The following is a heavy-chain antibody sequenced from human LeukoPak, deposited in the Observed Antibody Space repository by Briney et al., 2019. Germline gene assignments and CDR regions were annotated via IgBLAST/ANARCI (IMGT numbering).Heavy chain of an antibody. J-gene: IGHJ1*01. CDR2: ISAYNGNT. D-gene: IGHD5-24*01. CDR3: ARGEAVEVAQEYFQH. Sequence: ASVKVSCKASGYTFTSYGISWVRQAPGQGLEWMGWISAYNGNTNYAQKLQGRVTMTTDTSTSTAYMELRSLRSDDTAVYYCARGEAVEVAQEYFQHWGQGTLVTVSS. V-gene: IGHV1-18*01. CDR1: GYTFTSYG.